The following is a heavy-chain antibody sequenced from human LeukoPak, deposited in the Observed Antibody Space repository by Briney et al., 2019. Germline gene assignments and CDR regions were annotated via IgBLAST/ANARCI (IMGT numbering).Heavy chain of an antibody. Sequence: SETLSLTCTVSGGSISSSSYYWGWIRQPPGEGLEWIGSIYYSGSTYYNPSRKSRVTISVDTSKNQVSLKLRSVTAADTAVYYCASLDGSGSNLKDYWGQGTLVTVSS. D-gene: IGHD3-10*01. J-gene: IGHJ4*02. CDR3: ASLDGSGSNLKDY. CDR1: GGSISSSSYY. V-gene: IGHV4-39*07. CDR2: IYYSGST.